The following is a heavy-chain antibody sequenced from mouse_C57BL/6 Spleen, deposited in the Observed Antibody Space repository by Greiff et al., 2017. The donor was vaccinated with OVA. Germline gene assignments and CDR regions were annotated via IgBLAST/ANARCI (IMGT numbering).Heavy chain of an antibody. CDR1: GYAFSSSW. D-gene: IGHD1-1*01. J-gene: IGHJ3*01. V-gene: IGHV1-82*01. Sequence: QVQLKESGPELVKPGASVKISCKASGYAFSSSWMNWVKQRPGKGLEWIGRIYPGDGDTNYNGKFKGKATLTADKSSSTAYMQLSSLTSEDSAVYFCAREGDGSSPVAYWGQGTLVTVSA. CDR3: AREGDGSSPVAY. CDR2: IYPGDGDT.